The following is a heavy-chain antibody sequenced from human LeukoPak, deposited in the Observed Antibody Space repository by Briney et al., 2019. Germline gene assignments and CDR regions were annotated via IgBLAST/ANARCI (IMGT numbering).Heavy chain of an antibody. D-gene: IGHD6-19*01. CDR1: GGSISSSSYY. J-gene: IGHJ4*02. CDR3: ARVRAGLFDY. V-gene: IGHV4-39*07. Sequence: SETLSLTCTVPGGSISSSSYYWGWIRQPPGKGLEWIGSIYYSGSTYYNPSLKSRVTISVDTSKNQFSLKLSSVTAADTAVYYCARVRAGLFDYWGQGTLVTVSS. CDR2: IYYSGST.